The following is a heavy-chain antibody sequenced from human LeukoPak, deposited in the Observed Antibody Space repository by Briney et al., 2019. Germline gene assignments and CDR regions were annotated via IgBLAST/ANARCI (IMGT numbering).Heavy chain of an antibody. J-gene: IGHJ4*02. D-gene: IGHD3-22*01. CDR2: VNHSGST. CDR1: GGSFSGYY. CDR3: ARGPSTYYYDSSGYYDY. Sequence: SETLSLTCAVYGGSFSGYYWSWIRQPPGKGLEWIGEVNHSGSTNYNPSLKSRVTISVDTSKNQFSLKLSSVTAADTAVYYCARGPSTYYYDSSGYYDYWGQGTLVTVSS. V-gene: IGHV4-34*01.